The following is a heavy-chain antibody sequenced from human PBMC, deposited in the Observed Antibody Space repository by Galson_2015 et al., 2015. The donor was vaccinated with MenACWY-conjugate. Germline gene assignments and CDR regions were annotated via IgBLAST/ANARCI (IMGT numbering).Heavy chain of an antibody. CDR1: GFSFSDYY. J-gene: IGHJ4*02. D-gene: IGHD6-13*01. Sequence: SLRLSCAASGFSFSDYYMNWIRQAPGKGLEWVSYISSSSDYTNYADSVRGRFTISRDNAKNSLYLQMNSLRADDTAVYYCARVHTAAVPDFWGQGTLVTVSS. CDR3: ARVHTAAVPDF. CDR2: ISSSSDYT. V-gene: IGHV3-11*05.